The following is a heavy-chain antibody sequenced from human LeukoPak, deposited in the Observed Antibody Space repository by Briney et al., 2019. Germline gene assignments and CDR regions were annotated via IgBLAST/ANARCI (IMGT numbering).Heavy chain of an antibody. CDR3: ARDYGGSSPFDY. D-gene: IGHD4-23*01. CDR1: GFTFSSYE. Sequence: GGSLRLSCAASGFTFSSYEMHWVRQAPGKGLEWVSYISSSGSTIYYADSVKGRFTISRDNAKNSLYLQMNSLRAEDTAVYYCARDYGGSSPFDYWGQGTLVTVSS. CDR2: ISSSGSTI. V-gene: IGHV3-48*03. J-gene: IGHJ4*02.